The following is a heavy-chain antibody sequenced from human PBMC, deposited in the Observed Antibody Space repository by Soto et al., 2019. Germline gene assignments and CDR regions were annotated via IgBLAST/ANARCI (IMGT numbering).Heavy chain of an antibody. Sequence: EVHLVESGGGLVKPGGSLRLSCAVSGFTFSSCTMNWVRQAPGKGLEWDSSISPSTSHIYYADSVKGRFTISRDNAKNSLFLQMNSLRAEYTAVYYCSGCSGGACHQNYGMDVWGQGTTVTVAS. D-gene: IGHD2-15*01. CDR1: GFTFSSCT. CDR3: SGCSGGACHQNYGMDV. J-gene: IGHJ6*02. CDR2: ISPSTSHI. V-gene: IGHV3-21*01.